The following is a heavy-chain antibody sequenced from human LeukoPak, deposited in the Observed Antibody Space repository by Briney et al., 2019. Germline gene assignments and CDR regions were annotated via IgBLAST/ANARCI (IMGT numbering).Heavy chain of an antibody. CDR3: ARVGRRYGSGSYYLFDY. Sequence: GASVKVSCKASGYTFTGYYMHWVRQAPGQGLEWMGWINPNSGGTNYAQKFRGRVTMTRDTSISTAYMELSRLRSDDTAVYYCARVGRRYGSGSYYLFDYWGQGALVTVSS. J-gene: IGHJ4*02. D-gene: IGHD3-10*01. CDR2: INPNSGGT. CDR1: GYTFTGYY. V-gene: IGHV1-2*02.